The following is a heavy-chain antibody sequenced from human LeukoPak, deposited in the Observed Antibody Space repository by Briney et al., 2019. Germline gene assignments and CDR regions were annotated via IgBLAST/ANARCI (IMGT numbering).Heavy chain of an antibody. J-gene: IGHJ4*02. V-gene: IGHV1-69*01. Sequence: SVKVSCKASGGTFSSYAISWVRQAPGQGLEWMGGIIPIFGTANYAQKFQGRVTITADESTSTAYMELSSLRSEDTAVYYCAREVGRWLQWGYYFDYWGQGTLVTVSS. CDR1: GGTFSSYA. CDR3: AREVGRWLQWGYYFDY. CDR2: IIPIFGTA. D-gene: IGHD5-24*01.